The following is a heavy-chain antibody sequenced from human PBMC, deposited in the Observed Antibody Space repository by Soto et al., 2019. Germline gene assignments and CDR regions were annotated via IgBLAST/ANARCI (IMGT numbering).Heavy chain of an antibody. CDR1: GFTFSNAW. V-gene: IGHV3-15*07. CDR3: TTHDYLDSSASYSLPYY. Sequence: GGSLRLSCAASGFTFSNAWMNWVRQAPGKGLEWVGRIKSKTDGGTTDYAAPVKGRFTISRDDSKNTLYLQMNSLKTEDTAVYYCTTHDYLDSSASYSLPYYCGQRTLVTVSS. D-gene: IGHD3-10*01. J-gene: IGHJ4*01. CDR2: IKSKTDGGTT.